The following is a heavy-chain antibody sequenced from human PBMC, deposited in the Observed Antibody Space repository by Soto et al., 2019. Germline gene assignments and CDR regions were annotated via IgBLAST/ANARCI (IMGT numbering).Heavy chain of an antibody. J-gene: IGHJ4*02. D-gene: IGHD3-16*01. CDR2: ISGSGGST. V-gene: IGHV3-23*01. CDR1: GFTFSAYV. CDR3: ARYLSRLHLGEKEFDY. Sequence: GGSLRLSCAASGFTFSAYVMTWVRQAPGKGLEWVSAISGSGGSTYYADSVKGRFTISRDNSKNTLYLQMNSLRAEETAVYYCARYLSRLHLGEKEFDYWGQGTLVTVSS.